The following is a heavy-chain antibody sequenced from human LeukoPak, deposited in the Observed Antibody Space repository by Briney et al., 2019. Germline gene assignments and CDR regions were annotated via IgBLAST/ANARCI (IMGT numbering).Heavy chain of an antibody. CDR2: ITTSSSYM. Sequence: GGSLRLSCVASGFTFSDYNMNWVRRAPGKGLEWVSSITTSSSYMYYADSVKGRFTISRDNAKNSLYLHMNSLRAEGTAVYYCARHGSGWYMNDYWGQGTLVTVSS. CDR3: ARHGSGWYMNDY. CDR1: GFTFSDYN. V-gene: IGHV3-21*01. J-gene: IGHJ4*02. D-gene: IGHD6-19*01.